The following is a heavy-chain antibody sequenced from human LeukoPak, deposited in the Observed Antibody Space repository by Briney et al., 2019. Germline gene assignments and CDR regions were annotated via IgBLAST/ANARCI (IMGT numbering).Heavy chain of an antibody. Sequence: PSETLSLTCTVSGGSISSYYWSWIRQPPGKGLEWIGYIYTSGSTNYNPSLKSRVTISVDTSKNQFSLKLSAVTAADTAVYYCARLYYDFWSGYFDYWGQGTRVTVSS. V-gene: IGHV4-4*09. D-gene: IGHD3-3*01. J-gene: IGHJ4*02. CDR1: GGSISSYY. CDR2: IYTSGST. CDR3: ARLYYDFWSGYFDY.